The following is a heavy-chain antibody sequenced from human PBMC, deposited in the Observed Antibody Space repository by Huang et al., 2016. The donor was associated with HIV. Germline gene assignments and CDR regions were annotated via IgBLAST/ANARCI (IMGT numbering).Heavy chain of an antibody. CDR3: ARDKDFWNGPDN. D-gene: IGHD3-3*01. V-gene: IGHV3-11*01. J-gene: IGHJ4*02. Sequence: QVQLVESGGGLVKPGGSLRLSCAASGFSFSDYYMSWIRQGPGKGLEGVSQMSMSSSTIYDSDAVKGRFTVSRDNARNALFLQMNSLRADDTAIYYCARDKDFWNGPDNWGQGTLVIVSS. CDR1: GFSFSDYY. CDR2: MSMSSSTI.